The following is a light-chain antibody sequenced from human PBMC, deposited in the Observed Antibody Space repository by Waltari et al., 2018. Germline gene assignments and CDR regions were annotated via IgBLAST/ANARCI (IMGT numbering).Light chain of an antibody. V-gene: IGLV3-19*01. J-gene: IGLJ2*01. Sequence: SSELTPDPAVSVALGQTVRLTCQGDCLRSYYESWFQQKAGQAPNLFIYVENSRPSGIPDRFSGSSSGNTATLTITGTQAEDEADYYCNSRDTSGNLPVAFGGGTKLTVL. CDR3: NSRDTSGNLPVA. CDR1: CLRSYY. CDR2: VEN.